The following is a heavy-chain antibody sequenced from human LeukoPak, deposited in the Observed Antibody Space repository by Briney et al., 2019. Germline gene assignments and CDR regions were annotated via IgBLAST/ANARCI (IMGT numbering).Heavy chain of an antibody. D-gene: IGHD3-22*01. CDR1: GGSFSGYY. V-gene: IGHV4-34*01. CDR3: ARGSPDSSGYYYTEYFQH. CDR2: INHSGST. Sequence: PSETLSLTCAVYGGSFSGYYWSWIRQPPGKGLEWIGEINHSGSTNYNPSLKSRVTISVDTSKNQFSLKLSSVTAADMAVYYCARGSPDSSGYYYTEYFQHWGQGTLVTVSS. J-gene: IGHJ1*01.